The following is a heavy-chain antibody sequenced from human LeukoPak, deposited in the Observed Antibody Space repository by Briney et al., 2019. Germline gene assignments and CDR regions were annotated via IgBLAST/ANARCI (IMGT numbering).Heavy chain of an antibody. J-gene: IGHJ4*02. D-gene: IGHD3-10*01. V-gene: IGHV3-30-3*01. CDR3: AKEGEYYNSGSYSDS. CDR2: ISKDGSNK. CDR1: GFTFTNYA. Sequence: GGSLRLSCAASGFTFTNYAMHWVRQAPGKGLEWVAVISKDGSNKYYTDSVKGRFTISRDNSENTLYLQMNSLRAEDTAVYYCAKEGEYYNSGSYSDSWGQGTLVTVSS.